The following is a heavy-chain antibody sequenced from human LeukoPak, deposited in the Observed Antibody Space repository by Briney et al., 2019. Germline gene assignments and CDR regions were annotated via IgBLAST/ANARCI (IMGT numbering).Heavy chain of an antibody. CDR3: ARATATVTTSDAFDI. Sequence: PSETLSLTCTVSGGSISSYYWSWIRQPAGKGLEWIGRIYTSGSTNYNPSLKSRVTMSVDTSKNQFSLKLSSVTAADTAVYCCARATATVTTSDAFDIWGQGTMVTVSS. V-gene: IGHV4-4*07. D-gene: IGHD4-17*01. J-gene: IGHJ3*02. CDR2: IYTSGST. CDR1: GGSISSYY.